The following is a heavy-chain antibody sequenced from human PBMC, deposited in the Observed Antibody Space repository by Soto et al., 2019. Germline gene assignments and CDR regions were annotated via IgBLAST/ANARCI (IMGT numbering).Heavy chain of an antibody. CDR1: GFTFSTYW. D-gene: IGHD3-10*01. V-gene: IGHV3-7*03. Sequence: PGGSLRLSCEASGFTFSTYWMSWVRQAPGKGLEWVANIKRDGSEKYYVDSVKGRFTISRDNAKNSLYLQMNSLRVEDTAVYYCARVDIYGSGSRDCWGQGTLVTVSS. CDR3: ARVDIYGSGSRDC. J-gene: IGHJ4*02. CDR2: IKRDGSEK.